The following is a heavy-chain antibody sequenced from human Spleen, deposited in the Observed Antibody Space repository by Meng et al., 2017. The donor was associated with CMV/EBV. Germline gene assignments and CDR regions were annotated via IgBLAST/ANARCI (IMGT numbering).Heavy chain of an antibody. CDR1: GGSFSGYY. D-gene: IGHD4-23*01. J-gene: IGHJ4*02. Sequence: SETLSLTCAVYGGSFSGYYWSWIRQPPGKGLEWIGEINHSGSTNYNPSLKSRATISVDTSKNQVSLKLSSVTAADTAVYYCASGGNSYYYFDYWGQGTLVTVSS. CDR2: INHSGST. CDR3: ASGGNSYYYFDY. V-gene: IGHV4-34*01.